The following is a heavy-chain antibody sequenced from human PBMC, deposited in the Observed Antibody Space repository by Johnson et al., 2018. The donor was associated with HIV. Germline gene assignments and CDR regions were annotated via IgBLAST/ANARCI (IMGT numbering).Heavy chain of an antibody. D-gene: IGHD1-14*01. J-gene: IGHJ3*02. CDR2: ISYDGSNK. CDR1: GFTFSSYG. CDR3: AKDSPNLDALDI. V-gene: IGHV3-30*18. Sequence: QVQLVESGGGVVQPGRSLRLSCAASGFTFSSYGMHWVRQAPGKGLEWVAVISYDGSNKYYADSVKGRFTISRDNSKNTLYLQMNSLRAEDTAVYYCAKDSPNLDALDIWGQGTMVTVSS.